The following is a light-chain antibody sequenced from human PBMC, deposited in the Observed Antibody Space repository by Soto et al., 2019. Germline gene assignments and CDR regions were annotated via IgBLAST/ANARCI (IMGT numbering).Light chain of an antibody. CDR1: SSNIGNNY. CDR3: GTWDSRLNGVV. Sequence: QSVLTQPPSVSAAPGQRVTISCSGSSSNIGNNYVSWYRQLPGTAPKLLIYDNNRRPSGISDRFSGSKSGTSATLDITGLQTGDEADYYCGTWDSRLNGVVFGGGTKLTVL. CDR2: DNN. J-gene: IGLJ2*01. V-gene: IGLV1-51*01.